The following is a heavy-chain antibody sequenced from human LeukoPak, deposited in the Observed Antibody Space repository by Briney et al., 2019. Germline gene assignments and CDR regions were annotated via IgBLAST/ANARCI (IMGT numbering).Heavy chain of an antibody. CDR1: GGSISSGGYY. CDR2: IYHSGST. J-gene: IGHJ5*02. V-gene: IGHV4-30-2*01. CDR3: ARDRDIVVVPAAIGFSWFDP. D-gene: IGHD2-2*01. Sequence: SETLSLTCTVSGGSISSGGYYWSWIRQPPGKGLEWIGYIYHSGSTYYNPSLKSRVTMSVDTSKNQFSLKLSSVTAADTAVYYCARDRDIVVVPAAIGFSWFDPWGQGTLVTVSS.